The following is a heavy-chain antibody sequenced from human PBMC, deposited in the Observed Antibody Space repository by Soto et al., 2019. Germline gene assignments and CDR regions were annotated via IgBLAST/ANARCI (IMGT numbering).Heavy chain of an antibody. V-gene: IGHV6-1*01. CDR1: GDSVSSNTAS. Sequence: SQPLSLTCAXSGDSVSSNTASWNWVRQSPSRGLEWLGRTYSRSKWYNDYAVSVKSRIIINPDTSKNQFSLQLNSVTPEDTAVYYCAKGDNLGPKTGYAFDPWGQGILVTVPQ. D-gene: IGHD5-12*01. J-gene: IGHJ5*02. CDR3: AKGDNLGPKTGYAFDP. CDR2: TYSRSKWYN.